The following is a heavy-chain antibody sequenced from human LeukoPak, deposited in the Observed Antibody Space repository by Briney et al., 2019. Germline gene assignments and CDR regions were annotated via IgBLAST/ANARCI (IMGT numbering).Heavy chain of an antibody. V-gene: IGHV4-34*01. Sequence: SETLSLTCAVYGGSFSGYYWSWIRQPPGKGLEWIGEINHSGSTNYNPSLKSRVTISVVTSKNQFSLKLSSVTAADTAVYYCARGTHSRYYYYYYGMDVWGQGTTVTVSS. J-gene: IGHJ6*02. D-gene: IGHD3-16*02. CDR2: INHSGST. CDR3: ARGTHSRYYYYYYGMDV. CDR1: GGSFSGYY.